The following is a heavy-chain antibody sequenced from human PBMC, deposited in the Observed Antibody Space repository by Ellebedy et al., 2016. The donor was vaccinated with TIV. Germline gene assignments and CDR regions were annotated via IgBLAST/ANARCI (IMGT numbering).Heavy chain of an antibody. CDR2: IKQDGSQE. CDR3: ATYSGLNNREFYY. Sequence: PGGSLRLSCVASGFIFSNYWMSWVRQAPGKGLEWVASIKQDGSQEYYVDSVKGRFTISRDNTKNSLYLQINSLRAEDTAIYYCATYSGLNNREFYYWGQGTLVTVSS. CDR1: GFIFSNYW. D-gene: IGHD1-14*01. V-gene: IGHV3-7*03. J-gene: IGHJ4*02.